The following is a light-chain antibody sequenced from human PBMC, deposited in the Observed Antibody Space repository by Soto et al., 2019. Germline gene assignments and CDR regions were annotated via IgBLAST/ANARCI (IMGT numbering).Light chain of an antibody. J-gene: IGLJ1*01. V-gene: IGLV1-44*01. CDR2: NNN. CDR1: GSNIGSNT. CDR3: AAWDDSLSVYV. Sequence: QSVLTQPPSASDTPGQRVSISCSGSGSNIGSNTVHWYQQLPGTAPKPLMYNNNQRPSGVPDRFSGSKSGTSASLAISGLQSEDEADYYCAAWDDSLSVYVFGTGTKVTVL.